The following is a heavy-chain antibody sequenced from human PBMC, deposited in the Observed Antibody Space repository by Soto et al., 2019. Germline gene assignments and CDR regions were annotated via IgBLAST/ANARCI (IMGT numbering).Heavy chain of an antibody. CDR3: ARDVGYHYDGSPSGQFDF. CDR2: IHHSGST. D-gene: IGHD3-22*01. Sequence: PWETLSLTCVVSGNSISTTNWWSWVRQSPGKGLEWIGEIHHSGSTNYNPSLKSRVTISVDKSKNQFSLKLSSVTAADTAVYYCARDVGYHYDGSPSGQFDFWGQGTLVTVSS. V-gene: IGHV4-4*02. CDR1: GNSISTTNW. J-gene: IGHJ4*02.